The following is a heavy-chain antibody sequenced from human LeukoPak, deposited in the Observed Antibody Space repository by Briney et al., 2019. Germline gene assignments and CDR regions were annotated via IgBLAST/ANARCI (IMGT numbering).Heavy chain of an antibody. Sequence: SETLSLTCTVSGGSISSYYWSWIRQPAGKGLEWIGRIYTSGSTNYNPSLKSRVTMSVDTSKNQFSLKLSSVTAADTAVYFCSRVLWSGYFGHAFNLWGQGTTVTVSS. J-gene: IGHJ3*01. CDR1: GGSISSYY. CDR2: IYTSGST. V-gene: IGHV4-4*07. D-gene: IGHD3-3*01. CDR3: SRVLWSGYFGHAFNL.